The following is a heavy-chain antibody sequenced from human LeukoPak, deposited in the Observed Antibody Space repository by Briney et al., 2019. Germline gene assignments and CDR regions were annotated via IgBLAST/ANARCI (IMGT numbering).Heavy chain of an antibody. CDR3: ARALTYDSSGQDDAFDI. Sequence: GESLKIPCKGSGYSFTSYWIGWVRQLPGKGLERMGIIYPGDSDTRYSPSFQGQVTISADKSISTAYLQWSSLKASDTAMYYCARALTYDSSGQDDAFDIWGQGTMVTVSS. D-gene: IGHD3-22*01. CDR1: GYSFTSYW. V-gene: IGHV5-51*01. CDR2: IYPGDSDT. J-gene: IGHJ3*02.